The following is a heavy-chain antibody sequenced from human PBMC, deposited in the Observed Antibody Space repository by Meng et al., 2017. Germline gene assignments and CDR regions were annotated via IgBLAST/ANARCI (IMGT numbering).Heavy chain of an antibody. CDR2: IYYSGST. CDR3: ARDKDGGFGEN. D-gene: IGHD3-10*01. Sequence: SETLSLTCTVSGGSISSSSYYWGWIRQPPGKGLEWIGSIYYSGSTYYNPSLKSRVTISVDTSKNQFSPKLSSVTAADTAVYYCARDKDGGFGENWGQGTLVTVSS. V-gene: IGHV4-39*07. CDR1: GGSISSSSYY. J-gene: IGHJ4*02.